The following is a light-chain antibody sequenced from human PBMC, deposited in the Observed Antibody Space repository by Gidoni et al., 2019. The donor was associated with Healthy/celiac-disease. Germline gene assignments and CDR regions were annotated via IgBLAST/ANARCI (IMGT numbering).Light chain of an antibody. CDR2: EVS. CDR1: SSDVGVYNY. CDR3: SSYTSSSTL. Sequence: QSALTQPASVSGSPGQSITISCTGTSSDVGVYNYVSWYQQHPGKAPKLMIYEVSNRPSGVSNRFSGSKSGNTASLTISGLQAEDEADYYCSSYTSSSTLIGGGTKLTVL. J-gene: IGLJ2*01. V-gene: IGLV2-14*01.